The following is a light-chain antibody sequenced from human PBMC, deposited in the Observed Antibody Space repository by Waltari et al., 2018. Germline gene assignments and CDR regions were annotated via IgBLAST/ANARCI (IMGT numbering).Light chain of an antibody. CDR3: AAWDDSLNGHWV. CDR1: RFHIRSNA. CDR2: SND. J-gene: IGLJ3*02. Sequence: QSVLTQPPSASGTPGQRVPISCSGSRFHIRSNAVNWYQQLPGTAPKLLIYSNDQRPSGVPDRFSGSKSGTSASLAISGLQSEDEADYYCAAWDDSLNGHWVFGGGTKLTVL. V-gene: IGLV1-44*01.